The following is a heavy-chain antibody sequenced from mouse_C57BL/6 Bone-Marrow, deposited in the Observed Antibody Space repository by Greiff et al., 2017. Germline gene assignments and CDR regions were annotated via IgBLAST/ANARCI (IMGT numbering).Heavy chain of an antibody. Sequence: VQLQQSVAELVRPGASVKLSCTASGFNIKNTYMHWVKQRPEQGLEWIGRIDPANGNTKYAPKFPGKATITADTSSNTAYLQLSSLTSEDTAIYYCARRGNSYYYGSSSYAMDYGGQGTSVTGSS. D-gene: IGHD1-1*01. J-gene: IGHJ4*01. CDR1: GFNIKNTY. V-gene: IGHV14-3*01. CDR2: IDPANGNT. CDR3: ARRGNSYYYGSSSYAMDY.